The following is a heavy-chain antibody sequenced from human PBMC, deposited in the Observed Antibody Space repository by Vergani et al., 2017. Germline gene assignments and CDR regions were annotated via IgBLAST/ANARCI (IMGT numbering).Heavy chain of an antibody. Sequence: QVQLVQSGAEVKKPGSSVKVSCKASGYTLTELSMHWVRQAPGKGLEWMGGFDPEDGETIYAQKFQGRVTMTEDTSTDTAYMELSSLRSEDTAVYYCATDQRIHGGYVLTFDYWGQGTLVTVSS. D-gene: IGHD5-12*01. V-gene: IGHV1-24*01. J-gene: IGHJ4*02. CDR1: GYTLTELS. CDR2: FDPEDGET. CDR3: ATDQRIHGGYVLTFDY.